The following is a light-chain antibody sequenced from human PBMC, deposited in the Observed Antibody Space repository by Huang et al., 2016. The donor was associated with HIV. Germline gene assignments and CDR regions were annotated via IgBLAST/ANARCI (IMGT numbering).Light chain of an antibody. J-gene: IGKJ1*01. CDR2: TVS. CDR3: QQSFSVPRT. V-gene: IGKV1-39*01. CDR1: QNITKS. Sequence: DIQMTQSPPSLSASVGDRVTFTCRADQNITKSLNWYQQKQGKSPKLLIYTVSTLESGVPSRFSGSGSGSRFTLNIGNLQPEDFVTYYCQQSFSVPRTFG.